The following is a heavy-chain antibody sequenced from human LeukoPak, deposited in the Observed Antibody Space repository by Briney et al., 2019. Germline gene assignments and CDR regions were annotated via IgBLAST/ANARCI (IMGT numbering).Heavy chain of an antibody. V-gene: IGHV1-8*01. CDR1: GYTFTSYD. J-gene: IGHJ4*02. CDR3: ARGLYSSSGYYTFDY. CDR2: MNPNSGNT. Sequence: ASVKVSCKASGYTFTSYDINWVRQATGQGLEWMGWMNPNSGNTGFAQKFQGRITMTRNTSISTAYMDLSSLRSEDTAVYHCARGLYSSSGYYTFDYWGQGILVTVSS. D-gene: IGHD3-22*01.